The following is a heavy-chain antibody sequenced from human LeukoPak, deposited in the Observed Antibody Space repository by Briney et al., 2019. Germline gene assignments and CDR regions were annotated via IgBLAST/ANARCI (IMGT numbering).Heavy chain of an antibody. CDR2: ISYDGSTK. CDR1: GFAFSSYA. V-gene: IGHV3-30*04. J-gene: IGHJ5*02. D-gene: IGHD3-3*01. Sequence: PGGSLRLSCAASGFAFSSYAMHWVRQPPGKGLEWVTMISYDGSTKYYTGSVKGRFTISRDNSKNTLYLQMNSLRTEDMALYYCARDHSLEYGNWFDPWGQGTLVTVSS. CDR3: ARDHSLEYGNWFDP.